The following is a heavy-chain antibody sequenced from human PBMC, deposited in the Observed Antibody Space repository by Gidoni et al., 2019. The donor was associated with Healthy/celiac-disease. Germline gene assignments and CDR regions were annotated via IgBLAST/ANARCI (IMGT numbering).Heavy chain of an antibody. CDR3: ARGPLSGWYPGAFDY. D-gene: IGHD6-19*01. CDR2: INHSGST. V-gene: IGHV4-34*01. J-gene: IGHJ4*02. Sequence: LSPGKGLEWIGEINHSGSTNYNPSLKSRVTISGDTSKNQFSLKLSSVTAADTAVYYCARGPLSGWYPGAFDYWGQGTLVTVSS.